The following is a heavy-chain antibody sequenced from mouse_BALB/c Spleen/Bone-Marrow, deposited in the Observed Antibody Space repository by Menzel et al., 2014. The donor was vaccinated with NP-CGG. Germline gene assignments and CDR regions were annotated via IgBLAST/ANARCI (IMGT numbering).Heavy chain of an antibody. J-gene: IGHJ4*01. Sequence: QVLLQQPGAELVRPGASVKLSCKASGYTFTSYWINWVKQRPGQGLEWIGNIYPSDSYTNYNQTFKDKATLTLDKSSRTAYMQLSSPTSEDNAVYYCARSIGAKDYWGQGTSVNLS. CDR3: ARSIGAKDY. CDR2: IYPSDSYT. V-gene: IGHV1-69*02. D-gene: IGHD2-14*01. CDR1: GYTFTSYW.